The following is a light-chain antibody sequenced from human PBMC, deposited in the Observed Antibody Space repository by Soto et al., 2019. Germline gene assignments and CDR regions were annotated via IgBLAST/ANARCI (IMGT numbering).Light chain of an antibody. J-gene: IGKJ5*01. CDR3: QQRSNWPSIT. CDR1: QSVSSY. CDR2: DAS. Sequence: EIVLTQSPSTLSFSPWERSTLSCRASQSVSSYLAWYQQKPGQAPRLLIYDASNRATGIPARFSGSGSGTDFTLTINSLEPEDFAVYYCQQRSNWPSITFGQGTRLEIK. V-gene: IGKV3-11*01.